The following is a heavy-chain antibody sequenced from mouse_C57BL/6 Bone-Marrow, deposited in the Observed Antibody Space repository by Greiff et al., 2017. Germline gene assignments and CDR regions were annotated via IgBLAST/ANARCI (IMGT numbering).Heavy chain of an antibody. J-gene: IGHJ1*03. Sequence: QVQLQQPGAELVMPGASVKLSCKASGYTFTSYWMHWVKQRPGQGLEWIGEIDPSDSYTNYNQKLKGKSTLTVDKSSSKAYMQLSSLTSEDSAVYYCAITTVVATRDWYFDVWGTGTTVTVSS. D-gene: IGHD1-1*01. CDR2: IDPSDSYT. CDR3: AITTVVATRDWYFDV. V-gene: IGHV1-69*01. CDR1: GYTFTSYW.